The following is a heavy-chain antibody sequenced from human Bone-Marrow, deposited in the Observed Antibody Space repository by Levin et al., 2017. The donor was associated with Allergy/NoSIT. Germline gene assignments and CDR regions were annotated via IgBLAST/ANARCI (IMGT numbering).Heavy chain of an antibody. CDR2: IYYSGAT. J-gene: IGHJ6*03. V-gene: IGHV4-39*01. Sequence: SETLSLTCTVSGGSIRNSGYFWGWIRQPPGTGLEWIGSIYYSGATYYSLSLESRATISEDPYKNQFYLNVTSVTAADTGVYYCARLFAYYMDIWGKGTPVIVS. CDR1: GGSIRNSGYF. CDR3: ARLFAYYMDI. D-gene: IGHD2-21*01.